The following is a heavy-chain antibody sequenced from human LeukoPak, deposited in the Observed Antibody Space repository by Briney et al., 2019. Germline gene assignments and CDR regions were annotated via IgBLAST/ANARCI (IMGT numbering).Heavy chain of an antibody. CDR3: ARDSSDSSGWYEGWFDP. D-gene: IGHD6-19*01. Sequence: GGSLRLSCAASGFTFSRYEMNWVRQAPGKGLEWVSYITSSGTTIYYADSVKGRLTVSRDNAKNSLYLQMNSLRAEDTAVYYCARDSSDSSGWYEGWFDPWGQGTLVTVSS. CDR1: GFTFSRYE. V-gene: IGHV3-48*03. CDR2: ITSSGTTI. J-gene: IGHJ5*02.